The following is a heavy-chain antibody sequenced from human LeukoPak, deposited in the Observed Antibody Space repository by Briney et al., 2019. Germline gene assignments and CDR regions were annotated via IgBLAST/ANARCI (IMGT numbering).Heavy chain of an antibody. D-gene: IGHD6-13*01. CDR3: ARGMSSSSWYSYDY. CDR2: INQDGSEN. J-gene: IGHJ4*02. V-gene: IGHV3-7*01. Sequence: GGSLRLSCAASGFTFNDYWMSWVRQAPGRGLEWVANINQDGSENYYVDSMKGRFTISRDNAKNSLYLQMNSLRAEDTAVYYCARGMSSSSWYSYDYWGQGTLVTVSS. CDR1: GFTFNDYW.